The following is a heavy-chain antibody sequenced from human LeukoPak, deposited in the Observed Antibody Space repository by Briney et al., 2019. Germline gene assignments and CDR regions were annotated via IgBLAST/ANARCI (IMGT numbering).Heavy chain of an antibody. CDR2: INHSGST. V-gene: IGHV4-34*01. Sequence: SETLSLTCAVYGGSFSGYYWSWIRQPPGKGLEWIGEINHSGSTNYNPSLKSRVTISVDTSKNQFSLKLSSVTAADTAVYYCARGVLWFGELSSRIFDPWGQGTLVTVSS. D-gene: IGHD3-10*01. J-gene: IGHJ5*02. CDR1: GGSFSGYY. CDR3: ARGVLWFGELSSRIFDP.